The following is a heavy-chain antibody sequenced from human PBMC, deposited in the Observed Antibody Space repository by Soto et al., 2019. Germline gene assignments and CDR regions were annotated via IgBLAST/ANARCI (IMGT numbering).Heavy chain of an antibody. V-gene: IGHV1-69*02. D-gene: IGHD3-22*01. CDR3: ARHHTSYDTTGYYYRTWFDP. J-gene: IGHJ5*02. CDR2: IIPILGIA. Sequence: SVKLSCKDSGGTFSRYTISWVRQATGQGLEWMGRIIPILGIANYAQKFQGRVTITADTSKNQFSLKLSSVTAADTAVYYCARHHTSYDTTGYYYRTWFDPWGQGTLVTVSS. CDR1: GGTFSRYT.